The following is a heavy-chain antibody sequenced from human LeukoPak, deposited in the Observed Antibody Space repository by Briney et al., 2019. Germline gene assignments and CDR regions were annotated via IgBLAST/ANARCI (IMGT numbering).Heavy chain of an antibody. J-gene: IGHJ4*02. CDR3: ARTIRGY. Sequence: GSLRLSCAASGFTFSNYWMSWVRQAPAKGLEWVANIKEDGSEKHYVDSVKGRFTISRDNAKDSLYLQMNSLRVDDTAVYYCARTIRGYWGQGTLVTVSS. D-gene: IGHD3-10*01. CDR1: GFTFSNYW. CDR2: IKEDGSEK. V-gene: IGHV3-7*03.